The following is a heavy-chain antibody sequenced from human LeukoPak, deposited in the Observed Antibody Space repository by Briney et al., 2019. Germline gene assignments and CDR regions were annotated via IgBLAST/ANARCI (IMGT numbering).Heavy chain of an antibody. CDR2: IRSKAYGGTT. V-gene: IGHV3-49*04. D-gene: IGHD1-26*01. CDR3: TRLGAIYYYYYYMDV. CDR1: GFTFGDYA. J-gene: IGHJ6*03. Sequence: GGSLRLSCTASGFTFGDYAMSWVRQAPGKGLEWVGFIRSKAYGGTTEYAASVKGRFTISRDDSKSIAYLQMNSLKTEDTAVYYCTRLGAIYYYYYYMDVWGKGTTVTISS.